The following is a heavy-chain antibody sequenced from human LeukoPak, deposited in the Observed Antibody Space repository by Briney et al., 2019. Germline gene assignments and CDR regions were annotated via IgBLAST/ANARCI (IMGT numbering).Heavy chain of an antibody. Sequence: GGSLRLSCAASGFTFSSYGMHWVRQAPGKGLEWVAFIRYDGSNKYYADSVKGRFTISRDNSKNTLYLQMNSLRAEDTAVYYCAKDRRCSSTSCSPIFDYWGQGTLVTVSS. V-gene: IGHV3-30*02. D-gene: IGHD2-2*01. CDR2: IRYDGSNK. CDR1: GFTFSSYG. CDR3: AKDRRCSSTSCSPIFDY. J-gene: IGHJ4*02.